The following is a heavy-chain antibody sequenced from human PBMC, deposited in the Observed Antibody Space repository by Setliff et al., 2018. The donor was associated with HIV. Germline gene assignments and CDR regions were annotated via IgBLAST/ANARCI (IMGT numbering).Heavy chain of an antibody. Sequence: SVKVSCKTSGYSFVSYGISWVRQAPGQGLEWMGGLISMFKIPQIAQKFQGRVTITADESTSTAYMGLSSLTSEDTAVYYCARGGWSGGGPLHYSYYYLDVWGQGTAVTVSS. V-gene: IGHV1-69*13. J-gene: IGHJ6*02. CDR3: ARGGWSGGGPLHYSYYYLDV. CDR1: GYSFVSYG. D-gene: IGHD2-15*01. CDR2: LISMFKIP.